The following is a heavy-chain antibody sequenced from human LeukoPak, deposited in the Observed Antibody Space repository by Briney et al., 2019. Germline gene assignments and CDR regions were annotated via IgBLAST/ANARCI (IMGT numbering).Heavy chain of an antibody. CDR2: IYPGDSER. Sequence: GESLKISCKGSGYTFTNYWIGWVRQMPGKGLEWMGIIYPGDSERKYNPSLQGQVTISADKSISTVYLQWSSLKASDTAIYYCARIEGSTFDYWGQGTLFTVSS. J-gene: IGHJ4*02. V-gene: IGHV5-51*01. CDR1: GYTFTNYW. CDR3: ARIEGSTFDY.